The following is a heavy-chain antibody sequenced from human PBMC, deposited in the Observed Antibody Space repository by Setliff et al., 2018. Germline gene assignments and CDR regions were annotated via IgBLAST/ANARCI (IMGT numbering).Heavy chain of an antibody. CDR3: ARGLHDSSGDNYVGAFDV. D-gene: IGHD3-22*01. CDR2: ISGSGGST. Sequence: LRLSCAASGFTFSSYAMSWVRQAPGKGLEWVSAISGSGGSTYYADSVKGRFTISKDNSKNTLYLQMNSLRAEDTAVYYCARGLHDSSGDNYVGAFDVWGQGTMVTVSS. CDR1: GFTFSSYA. V-gene: IGHV3-23*01. J-gene: IGHJ3*01.